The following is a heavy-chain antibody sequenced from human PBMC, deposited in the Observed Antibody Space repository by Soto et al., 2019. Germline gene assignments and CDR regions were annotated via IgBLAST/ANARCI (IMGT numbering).Heavy chain of an antibody. V-gene: IGHV4-30-2*01. Sequence: SETLSLTCTVSGGSINSGDYSWTWIRQPPGKGLEWIGYIYHTGTTYYNMSLKSRVTISVDRSKNQFSLKLTSVTAADMAVYYCARDKITGLFDYWGQGTLVTVSS. CDR2: IYHTGTT. CDR1: GGSINSGDYS. J-gene: IGHJ4*02. D-gene: IGHD2-8*02. CDR3: ARDKITGLFDY.